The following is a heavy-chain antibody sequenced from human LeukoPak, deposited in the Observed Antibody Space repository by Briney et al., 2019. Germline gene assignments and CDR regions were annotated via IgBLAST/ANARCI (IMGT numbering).Heavy chain of an antibody. J-gene: IGHJ4*02. CDR1: GFTFSSYG. D-gene: IGHD2-2*01. Sequence: GGSLRLSCAASGFTFSSYGMHWVRQAPGKGLEWVAFIRYDGSNKYYADSVKGRFTISRDNSKNTLYLQMNSLRAEDTAVYYCAKEEYCSSTSCSMLDYWGQGTLVTVSS. CDR2: IRYDGSNK. CDR3: AKEEYCSSTSCSMLDY. V-gene: IGHV3-30*02.